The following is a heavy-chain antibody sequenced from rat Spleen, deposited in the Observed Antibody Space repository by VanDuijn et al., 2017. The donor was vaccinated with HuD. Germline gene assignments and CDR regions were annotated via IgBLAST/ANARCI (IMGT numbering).Heavy chain of an antibody. CDR1: GFSLISYA. CDR2: ISSDGTT. J-gene: IGHJ3*01. V-gene: IGHV2-6*01. CDR3: TSPFRWFAY. Sequence: QVQLKESGPGLVQSSQTLSLTCNVSGFSLISYAVNWVRQPPGKGLEWITAISSDGTTYYNSPLKSRLSISRDTSKSQVFLKMNSLQTEDTAIYFCTSPFRWFAYWGQGTLVTVSS.